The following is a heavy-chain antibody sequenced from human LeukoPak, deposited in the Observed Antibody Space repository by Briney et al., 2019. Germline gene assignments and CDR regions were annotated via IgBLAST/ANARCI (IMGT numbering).Heavy chain of an antibody. V-gene: IGHV3-74*01. J-gene: IGHJ4*02. CDR1: GFTLSSYW. Sequence: GGSLRLSGAASGFTLSSYWMHWVRQAPGKGLVWVSHINIDGSNTRYADSVKGRFTISRDNAENTLYLQMNSLRVDDTAVYYCATSRTFDYWGQGTLVTVSS. CDR2: INIDGSNT. CDR3: ATSRTFDY.